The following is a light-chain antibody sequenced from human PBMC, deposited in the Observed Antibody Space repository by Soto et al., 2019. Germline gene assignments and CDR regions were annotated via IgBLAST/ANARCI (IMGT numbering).Light chain of an antibody. V-gene: IGLV2-14*01. CDR2: DVS. CDR1: SSDVGGYNY. Sequence: QSALTQPASVSGSPGQSITISCTGTSSDVGGYNYVSWYQQHPGKAPKLMIYDVSNRPSGVSNRFSGSKSGNTASLTISGLQAEHEADYYCSSYTSSSTLVVFGGGPKLTVL. CDR3: SSYTSSSTLVV. J-gene: IGLJ2*01.